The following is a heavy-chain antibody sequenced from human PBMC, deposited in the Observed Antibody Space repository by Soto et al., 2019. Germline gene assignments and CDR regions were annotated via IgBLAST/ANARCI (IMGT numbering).Heavy chain of an antibody. V-gene: IGHV4-39*07. CDR1: GVSISSTSYN. CDR3: ARDHYSSGYMVSPY. Sequence: KPSETLSLTCNVSGVSISSTSYNWGWIRQPPGKGLEWIGTLDYSGTAHYNPSLKSRVTMSVDTSKNQFSLKLSSVTAADTAVYYCARDHYSSGYMVSPYWGQGALVTVSS. J-gene: IGHJ4*02. CDR2: LDYSGTA. D-gene: IGHD6-25*01.